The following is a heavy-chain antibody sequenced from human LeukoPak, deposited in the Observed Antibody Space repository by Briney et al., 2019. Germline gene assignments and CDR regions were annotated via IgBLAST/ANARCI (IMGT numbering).Heavy chain of an antibody. J-gene: IGHJ4*02. CDR3: ARGNDYDSSGYYFSFADC. CDR1: GFTFSSYS. D-gene: IGHD3-22*01. V-gene: IGHV3-7*01. Sequence: GGSLRLSCAASGFTFSSYSMNWVRQAPGKGLEWVANIKQDGSEKYYVDSVKGRFTISRDNAKNSLYLQMNSLRAEDTAVYYCARGNDYDSSGYYFSFADCWGQGTLVTVSS. CDR2: IKQDGSEK.